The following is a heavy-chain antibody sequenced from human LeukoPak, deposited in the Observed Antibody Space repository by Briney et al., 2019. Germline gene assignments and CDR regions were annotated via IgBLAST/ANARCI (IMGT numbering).Heavy chain of an antibody. Sequence: SVKVSCKASGFTFTSSAVQWVRQARGQRLEWIGWIVVGSGNTNYAQKFQERVTITRDMSTSTAYMELSSLRSEDTAVYYCAAGGYYDILTGTGAFDIWAKRQWSPSLQ. CDR2: IVVGSGNT. V-gene: IGHV1-58*01. CDR3: AAGGYYDILTGTGAFDI. CDR1: GFTFTSSA. D-gene: IGHD3-9*01. J-gene: IGHJ3*02.